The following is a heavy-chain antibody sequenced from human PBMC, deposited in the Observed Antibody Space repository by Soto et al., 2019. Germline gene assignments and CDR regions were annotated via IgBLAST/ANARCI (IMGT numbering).Heavy chain of an antibody. J-gene: IGHJ4*02. Sequence: PSETLSLTCTVSGGSISSYYWSWIRQPPGKGLEWIGYIYYSGSTNYNPSLKSRVTISVDTSKNQFSLKLSSVTAADTAVYYCARAVHPRYDYWGQGTLVTVSS. CDR2: IYYSGST. V-gene: IGHV4-59*01. CDR3: ARAVHPRYDY. CDR1: GGSISSYY.